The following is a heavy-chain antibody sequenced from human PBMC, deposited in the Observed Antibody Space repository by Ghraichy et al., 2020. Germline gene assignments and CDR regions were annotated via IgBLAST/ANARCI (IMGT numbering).Heavy chain of an antibody. D-gene: IGHD1-1*01. Sequence: SETLSLTCTVSGGSISSSSYYWGWIRQPPGKGLEWIGSIYYSGSTYYNPSLKSRVTISVDTSKNQFSLKLSSVTAADTAVYYCARRARLEPGKYAFDIWGQGTMVTVSS. J-gene: IGHJ3*02. CDR3: ARRARLEPGKYAFDI. V-gene: IGHV4-39*01. CDR2: IYYSGST. CDR1: GGSISSSSYY.